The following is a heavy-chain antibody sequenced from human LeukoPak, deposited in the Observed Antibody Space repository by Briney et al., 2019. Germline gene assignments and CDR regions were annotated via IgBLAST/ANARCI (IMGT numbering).Heavy chain of an antibody. J-gene: IGHJ5*02. CDR3: ARGGRANRGNWFDP. V-gene: IGHV4-59*01. Sequence: SETLSLTCTVSGGSISSYYWSWIRQPPGKGLEWIGYIYYSGSTNYNPSLKSRVTISVDTSKNQFSLRLSSVTAADTAVYYCARGGRANRGNWFDPWGQGTLVTVSS. CDR2: IYYSGST. D-gene: IGHD3-16*01. CDR1: GGSISSYY.